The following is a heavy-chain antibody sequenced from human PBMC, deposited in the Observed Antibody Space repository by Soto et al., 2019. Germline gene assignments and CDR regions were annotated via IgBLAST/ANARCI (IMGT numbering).Heavy chain of an antibody. CDR2: IYHSGST. J-gene: IGHJ4*02. Sequence: QSLTCAVSGGSISSSNWWSWVRQPPGKGLEWIGEIYHSGSTNYNPSLKSRVTISVDKSKNQFSLKLSSVTAADTAVYYCARTIFTDYDSSGYYPSLDYWGQGTLVTVSS. CDR3: ARTIFTDYDSSGYYPSLDY. CDR1: GGSISSSNW. D-gene: IGHD3-22*01. V-gene: IGHV4-4*02.